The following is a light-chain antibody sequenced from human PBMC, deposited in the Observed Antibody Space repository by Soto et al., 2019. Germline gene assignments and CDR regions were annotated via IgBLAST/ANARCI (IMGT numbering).Light chain of an antibody. CDR1: QGISSY. V-gene: IGKV1-8*01. CDR2: AAS. Sequence: AIRMTQSPSSLSASTGDRVTITCRASQGISSYLAWYQQKPGKAPKLLIYAASTLQSGVPSRFSGSRYGTDFTLTISFLQSEDFATYCCQQYYSYPWTFGQGTKVDIK. CDR3: QQYYSYPWT. J-gene: IGKJ1*01.